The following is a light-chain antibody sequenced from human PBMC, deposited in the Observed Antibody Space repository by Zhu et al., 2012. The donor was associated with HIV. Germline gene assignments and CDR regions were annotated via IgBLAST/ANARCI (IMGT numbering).Light chain of an antibody. Sequence: DIQMTQSPSTLSASVGDSVTITCRASETTHNLVAWYQQKPGEAPKLLISKTSNLQSGVSSRFSGSGSGTDFTLTISRLEPEDFAVYYCQQYGSSPHTFGGGTKVEIK. CDR3: QQYGSSPHT. J-gene: IGKJ4*01. CDR2: KTS. V-gene: IGKV1-5*03. CDR1: ETTHNL.